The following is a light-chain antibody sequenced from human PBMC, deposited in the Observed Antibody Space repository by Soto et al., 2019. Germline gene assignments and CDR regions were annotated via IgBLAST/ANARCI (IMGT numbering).Light chain of an antibody. CDR2: GAS. J-gene: IGKJ5*01. CDR3: QQSYSTLIT. Sequence: EIVLTQSPGTLSLSPGERATLSCRASQIVSSNYLAWYQQKPGQAPRLLIYGASSRATGIPDRFSGSGSGTDFTLTISSLQPEDFATYYCQQSYSTLITFGQGTRLEIK. CDR1: QIVSSNY. V-gene: IGKV3-20*01.